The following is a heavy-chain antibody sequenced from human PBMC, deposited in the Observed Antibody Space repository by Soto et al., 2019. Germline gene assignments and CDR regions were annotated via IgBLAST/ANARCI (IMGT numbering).Heavy chain of an antibody. D-gene: IGHD2-21*02. CDR1: GGSVSSSSYY. CDR3: ARHCDSDCGVSKRAFDI. J-gene: IGHJ3*02. V-gene: IGHV4-61*01. Sequence: SETLSLTCTVSGGSVSSSSYYWSWIRQPPGKGLEWIGYIHYSGSANYNPSLKSRVTISVDTSKNQFSLQLSSVTAADTAVYNCARHCDSDCGVSKRAFDIWVQGTMFTVSS. CDR2: IHYSGSA.